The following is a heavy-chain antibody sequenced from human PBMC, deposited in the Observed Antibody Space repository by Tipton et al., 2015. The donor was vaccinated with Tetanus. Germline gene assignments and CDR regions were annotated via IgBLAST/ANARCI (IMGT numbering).Heavy chain of an antibody. CDR1: GYTFTGYY. J-gene: IGHJ6*02. D-gene: IGHD3-22*01. Sequence: QLVQSGAEVKKPGASVKVSRKASGYTFTGYYIYWVRQAPGQGLEWMGWIDPNSGGTVYAQKFRGRVTMTRDTSISTAYMELRSLRSDDTAVYYCARDRGDYIYYGMDVWGPGTTVTVS. CDR2: IDPNSGGT. V-gene: IGHV1-2*02. CDR3: ARDRGDYIYYGMDV.